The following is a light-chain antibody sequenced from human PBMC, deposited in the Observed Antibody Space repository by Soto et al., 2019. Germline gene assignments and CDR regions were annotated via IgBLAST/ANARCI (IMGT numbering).Light chain of an antibody. Sequence: QSVLTQPASVSGSPGQSITISCTGTSGDVGAYNYVSWYQQHPGKAPKLMIYDVNNRPSGVSNRFSGSKSGNTASLTISGLQAGDEADYYCSSYTSSTTDVFGAGTKVTVL. CDR3: SSYTSSTTDV. V-gene: IGLV2-14*03. CDR2: DVN. J-gene: IGLJ1*01. CDR1: SGDVGAYNY.